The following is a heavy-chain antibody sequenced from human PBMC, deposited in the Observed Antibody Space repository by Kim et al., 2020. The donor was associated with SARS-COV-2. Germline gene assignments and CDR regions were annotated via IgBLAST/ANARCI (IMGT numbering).Heavy chain of an antibody. J-gene: IGHJ5*02. D-gene: IGHD6-19*01. CDR3: ARRVGVAGSKWFDP. V-gene: IGHV5-51*01. Sequence: TPPFPGHVTISADKSISTAYLQWSSLKASDTAVYYCARRVGVAGSKWFDPWGQGTLVTVSS.